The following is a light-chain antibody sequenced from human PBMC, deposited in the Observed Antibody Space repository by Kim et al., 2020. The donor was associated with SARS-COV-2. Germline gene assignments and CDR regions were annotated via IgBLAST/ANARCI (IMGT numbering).Light chain of an antibody. CDR2: AAS. CDR3: QQCKGAPWT. Sequence: AAVGDRVPITCRASQAISNYLAWYQQKPGKVPKLLIYAASALRSGVPSRFSGSGSGTDFTLTITSLQPEDVAVYYCQQCKGAPWTFGHGTKVDIK. CDR1: QAISNY. V-gene: IGKV1-27*01. J-gene: IGKJ1*01.